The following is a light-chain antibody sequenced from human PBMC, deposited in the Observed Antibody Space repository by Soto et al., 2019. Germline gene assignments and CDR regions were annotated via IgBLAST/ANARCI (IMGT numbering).Light chain of an antibody. CDR3: QTWGTGVWV. J-gene: IGLJ3*02. CDR1: SGHSNYA. Sequence: QLVLTQSPSASASLGASVKLTCTLSSGHSNYAIAWHQQQPEKGPRYLMKVNSDGSHNKGDGIPDRFSGSSSGAERHLTISSLQSEDEADYYCQTWGTGVWVFGGGTKLTVL. V-gene: IGLV4-69*01. CDR2: VNSDGSH.